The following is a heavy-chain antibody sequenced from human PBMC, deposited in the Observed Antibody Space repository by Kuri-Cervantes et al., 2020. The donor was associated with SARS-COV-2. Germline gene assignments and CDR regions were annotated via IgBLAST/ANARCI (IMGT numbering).Heavy chain of an antibody. CDR3: ARNLSAGDGYNRGFDY. CDR1: GYTFISYY. D-gene: IGHD5-24*01. V-gene: IGHV1-69*13. J-gene: IGHJ4*02. Sequence: SVKVSCKAAGYTFISYYMHWVRQPPGQGLEWMGGIIPMFGVISYAQKFQGRVTITADESTNTSYMELGSLRSDDTAVYYCARNLSAGDGYNRGFDYWGQGTLVTVSS. CDR2: IIPMFGVI.